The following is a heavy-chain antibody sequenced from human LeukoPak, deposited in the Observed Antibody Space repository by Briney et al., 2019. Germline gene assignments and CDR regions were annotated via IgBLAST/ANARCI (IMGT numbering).Heavy chain of an antibody. CDR1: GGTFSSYA. Sequence: PVELCCTASGGTFSSYAISWVRQSPGQGLEWMGRIIPILGIANYAQKFQGRVTITPDKSTSTAYMELSSLRSEDTAVYYCASDTYYDFWSDSYYFDYWGQGTLVTVSS. V-gene: IGHV1-69*04. CDR3: ASDTYYDFWSDSYYFDY. CDR2: IIPILGIA. J-gene: IGHJ4*02. D-gene: IGHD3-3*01.